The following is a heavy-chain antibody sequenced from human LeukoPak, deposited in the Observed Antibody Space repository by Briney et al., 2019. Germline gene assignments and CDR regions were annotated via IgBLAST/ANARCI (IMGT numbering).Heavy chain of an antibody. J-gene: IGHJ4*02. Sequence: PGGSLRLSCAASGLTFSSYWMHWVRQAPGKGLGWVSRINSDGSSTSYADSVKGRFTISRDNAKNTLYLQMNSLRAEDTAVYYCARRSSGSPPYYFGYWGQGTLVTVSS. V-gene: IGHV3-74*01. CDR1: GLTFSSYW. CDR2: INSDGSST. CDR3: ARRSSGSPPYYFGY. D-gene: IGHD1-26*01.